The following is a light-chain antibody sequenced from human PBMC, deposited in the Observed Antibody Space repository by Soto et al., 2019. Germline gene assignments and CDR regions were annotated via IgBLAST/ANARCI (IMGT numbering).Light chain of an antibody. CDR3: QQYGSSAPIT. J-gene: IGKJ5*01. CDR2: GAS. Sequence: EILLTQSPGTLSLSPGERATLSCRASQSVSSRYLAWYQQRPGQAPRLLIYGASSRATGIPDRFSGSGSETDFTLTISRLEPEDFALYYCQQYGSSAPITFGQGTRLEI. V-gene: IGKV3-20*01. CDR1: QSVSSRY.